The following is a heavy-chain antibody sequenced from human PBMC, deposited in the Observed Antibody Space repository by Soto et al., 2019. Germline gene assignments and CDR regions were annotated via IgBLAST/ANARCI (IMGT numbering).Heavy chain of an antibody. J-gene: IGHJ1*01. CDR3: AKDGRCSGGSCYSLKYFQH. CDR2: ISGSGGST. Sequence: GGSLRLSCAASGFTFSSYAMSWVRQAPGKGLEWVSAISGSGGSTYYADSVKGRFTISRDNSKNTLYLQMNSLRAEDTAVYYCAKDGRCSGGSCYSLKYFQHCAQRTLVTVSS. V-gene: IGHV3-23*01. D-gene: IGHD2-15*01. CDR1: GFTFSSYA.